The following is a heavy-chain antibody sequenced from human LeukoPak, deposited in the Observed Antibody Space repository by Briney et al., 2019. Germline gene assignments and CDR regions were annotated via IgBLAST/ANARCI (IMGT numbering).Heavy chain of an antibody. J-gene: IGHJ4*02. D-gene: IGHD3-3*01. CDR2: INSDGKIT. CDR3: ASGYDSWSGYLGY. V-gene: IGHV3-74*01. Sequence: PGGSLRLSCAASGFTFSSHWIHWVRQAPDKGLVWVSRINSDGKITTYADSVKGRFTISRDNAKNTLYLQMNSLRAEDTAVYYCASGYDSWSGYLGYWGQGTLVTVSS. CDR1: GFTFSSHW.